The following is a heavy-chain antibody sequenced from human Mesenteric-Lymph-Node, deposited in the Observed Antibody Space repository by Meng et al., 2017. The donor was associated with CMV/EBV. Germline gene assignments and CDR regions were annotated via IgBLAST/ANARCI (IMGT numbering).Heavy chain of an antibody. J-gene: IGHJ4*02. Sequence: SVKVSCKADGYSFTNYHMHWVRQAPGQGLEWMGRIIPILGIANYAQKFQGRVTITADKSTSTAYMELSSLRSEDTAVYYCAREGDSGYNNWGQGTLVTVSS. V-gene: IGHV1-69*04. CDR2: IIPILGIA. CDR1: GYSFTNYH. CDR3: AREGDSGYNN. D-gene: IGHD5-12*01.